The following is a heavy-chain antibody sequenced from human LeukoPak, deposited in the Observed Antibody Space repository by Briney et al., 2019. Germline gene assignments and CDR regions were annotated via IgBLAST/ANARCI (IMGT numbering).Heavy chain of an antibody. J-gene: IGHJ4*02. D-gene: IGHD3-22*01. Sequence: SETLSLTCTVSGGSINSFYWSWIRQPPGGGLEWIGYIYYSGSTNYNPSLKSRVTMSVDTSKNQFSLKLSSVTAADTAVYYCARYLPNYYDSSGYYSLGFDYWGQGTLVTVSS. V-gene: IGHV4-59*12. CDR1: GGSINSFY. CDR2: IYYSGST. CDR3: ARYLPNYYDSSGYYSLGFDY.